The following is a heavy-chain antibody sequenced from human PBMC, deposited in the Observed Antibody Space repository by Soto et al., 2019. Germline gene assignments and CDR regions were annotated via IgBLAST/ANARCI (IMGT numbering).Heavy chain of an antibody. Sequence: PSETLSLPCTVSGGSISSHYCSWIRQPPGKGLEWIGYIYYSGSTNYNSSLKSRVTMSIDTSKNQFSLKLSSVTAADTAVYFCARTFGSGKFGRGAFDIWGQGTMVTVSS. CDR2: IYYSGST. V-gene: IGHV4-59*11. CDR3: ARTFGSGKFGRGAFDI. CDR1: GGSISSHY. J-gene: IGHJ3*02. D-gene: IGHD3-10*01.